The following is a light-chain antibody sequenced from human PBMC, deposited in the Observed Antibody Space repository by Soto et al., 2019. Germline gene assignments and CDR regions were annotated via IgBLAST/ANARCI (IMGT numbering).Light chain of an antibody. Sequence: DIQMTQSPTSLSASVGDRVTITCRASHSISNNLNWYQQKPGKAPNLLIYPASSLQSGVPSRFSGSGSGTDFTLTITSLQPEDFATYYCQQSYSTPYSFGQGTKLDIK. CDR1: HSISNN. CDR3: QQSYSTPYS. V-gene: IGKV1-39*01. CDR2: PAS. J-gene: IGKJ2*03.